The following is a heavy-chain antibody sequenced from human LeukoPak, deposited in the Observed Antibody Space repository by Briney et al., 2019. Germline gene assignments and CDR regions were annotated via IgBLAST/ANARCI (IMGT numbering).Heavy chain of an antibody. CDR2: ISAFSGNT. CDR1: GYIFTRYG. J-gene: IGHJ5*02. CDR3: ARVLGSRVDP. V-gene: IGHV1-18*01. Sequence: ASVKVSCKASGYIFTRYGITWVRQAPGQGLEWMGWISAFSGNTNYAQKFQGRVTMTRDTSISTAYMELSRLTSDDTAMYYCARVLGSRVDPWGQGTLVTVSS.